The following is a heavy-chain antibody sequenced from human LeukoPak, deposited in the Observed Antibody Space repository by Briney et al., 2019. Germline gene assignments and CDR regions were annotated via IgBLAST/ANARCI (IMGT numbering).Heavy chain of an antibody. V-gene: IGHV3-48*01. D-gene: IGHD1-26*01. J-gene: IGHJ4*02. CDR1: GFTFSSYN. Sequence: GGSLRLSCAASGFTFSSYNMNWVRQAPGKGLEWVSYISSSSSTIYYADSVKGRFTISRDNAKNSLYLQMNSLRAEDTAVYYCARDKIVGPTTLDYWGQGTLVTVSS. CDR3: ARDKIVGPTTLDY. CDR2: ISSSSSTI.